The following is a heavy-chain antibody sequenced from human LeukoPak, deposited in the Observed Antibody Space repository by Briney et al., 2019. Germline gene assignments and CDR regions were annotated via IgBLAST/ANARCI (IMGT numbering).Heavy chain of an antibody. CDR1: GDSISSGSYY. V-gene: IGHV4-61*02. CDR3: ARGLLLWFGESIPTFDY. D-gene: IGHD3-10*01. J-gene: IGHJ4*02. Sequence: PSQTLSLTCTVSGDSISSGSYYWSWIRRPAGKGLEWIGRIYTGGSTNYNPSLKSRVTISVDTSKNQFSLKLSSVTAADTAVYYCARGLLLWFGESIPTFDYWGQGTLVTVSS. CDR2: IYTGGST.